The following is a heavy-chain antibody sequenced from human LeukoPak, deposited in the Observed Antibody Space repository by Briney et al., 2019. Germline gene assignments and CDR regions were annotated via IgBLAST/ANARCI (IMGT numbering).Heavy chain of an antibody. Sequence: SETLSLTCTVSGVSIRSLSYYWAWIRQSPGKGLEWIGSIFYSGSAYYHPSLKSRLTISVDTSKNQFSLKMSSVTAADTAVYYCARGIPMVRGVIRPPDYWGQGTLVTVSS. D-gene: IGHD3-10*01. CDR1: GVSIRSLSYY. J-gene: IGHJ4*02. CDR3: ARGIPMVRGVIRPPDY. V-gene: IGHV4-39*01. CDR2: IFYSGSA.